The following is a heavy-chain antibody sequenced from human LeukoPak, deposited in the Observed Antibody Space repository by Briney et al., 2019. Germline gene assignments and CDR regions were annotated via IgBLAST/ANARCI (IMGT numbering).Heavy chain of an antibody. CDR3: ARRSLGYCSSTSCQGSNYYYYMDV. CDR2: IYHSGST. CDR1: AYSISSGYY. V-gene: IGHV4-38-2*01. Sequence: PSETLSLTCAVYAYSISSGYYWGWIRQPPGKGLEWIGSIYHSGSTYYNPSLKSRVTISVDTSKNQFSLKLSSVTAADTAVYYCARRSLGYCSSTSCQGSNYYYYMDVWGKGTTVTVSS. J-gene: IGHJ6*03. D-gene: IGHD2-2*01.